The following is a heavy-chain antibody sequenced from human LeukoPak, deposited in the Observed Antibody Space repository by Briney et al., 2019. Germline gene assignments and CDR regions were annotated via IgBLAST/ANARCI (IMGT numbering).Heavy chain of an antibody. Sequence: PGGSLRLSCAASGFTFSAYSMNWVRQAPGKGLEWVSYIGATDGSKYYADSVKGRFSISRDNAKNSLYLQMNSLRAEDTAVYYCARYSNWAFDYWGQGTLVTVSS. CDR3: ARYSNWAFDY. CDR2: IGATDGSK. CDR1: GFTFSAYS. V-gene: IGHV3-48*01. D-gene: IGHD4-11*01. J-gene: IGHJ4*02.